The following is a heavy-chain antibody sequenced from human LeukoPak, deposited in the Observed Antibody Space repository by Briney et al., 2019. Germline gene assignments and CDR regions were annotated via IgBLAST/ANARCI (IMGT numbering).Heavy chain of an antibody. V-gene: IGHV4-59*01. CDR2: IYYSGNT. CDR1: GGSISPYY. D-gene: IGHD6-6*01. Sequence: SETLSLTCTVSGGSISPYYWSWIRQPPGKGLEWLGYIYYSGNTDYNPSLKSRVAISVDTSKNQFSLKLSSVTAADTAVYYCARTNEYSSSFDYWGQGTLVTVSS. CDR3: ARTNEYSSSFDY. J-gene: IGHJ4*02.